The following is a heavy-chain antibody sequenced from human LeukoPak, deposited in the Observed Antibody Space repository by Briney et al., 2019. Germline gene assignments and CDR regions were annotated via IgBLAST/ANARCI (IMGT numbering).Heavy chain of an antibody. CDR1: GYTFTSYG. J-gene: IGHJ4*02. D-gene: IGHD2-2*01. CDR3: ARASDTSWPFDF. V-gene: IGHV1-18*01. CDR2: ISTSKTYT. Sequence: ASVKVSCKASGYTFTSYGISWVRQAPGQGLEGMGWISTSKTYTRYAQKVQGRATLTTDPSTSTAYLELTSLTSDDTAVYFCARASDTSWPFDFWGQGTKVTVSS.